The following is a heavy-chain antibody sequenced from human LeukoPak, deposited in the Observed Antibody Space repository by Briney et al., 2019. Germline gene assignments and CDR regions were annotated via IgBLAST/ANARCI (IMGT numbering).Heavy chain of an antibody. CDR2: INPSGGST. D-gene: IGHD2-2*01. CDR1: GYTFTGYY. CDR3: ARGYCSSTSCYVGWFDP. Sequence: ASVKVSCKASGYTFTGYYMHWVRQAPGQGLEWMGIINPSGGSTSYAQKFQGRVTMTRDTSTSTVYMELSSLRSEDTAVYYCARGYCSSTSCYVGWFDPWGQGTLVTVSS. V-gene: IGHV1-46*01. J-gene: IGHJ5*02.